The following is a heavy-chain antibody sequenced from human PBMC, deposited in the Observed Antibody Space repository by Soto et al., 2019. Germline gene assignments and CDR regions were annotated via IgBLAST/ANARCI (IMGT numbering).Heavy chain of an antibody. J-gene: IGHJ4*02. CDR2: INPSGGNT. Sequence: ASVKVSCKASGYTFTSYYMHWVRQAPGQGLEWIGIINPSGGNTSYAQKFQERVTMTRDTSTSTAYMELSSLRSEDTAVYYCAADSKYYYDSSGYNDYWGQGTLVTVSS. V-gene: IGHV1-46*01. D-gene: IGHD3-22*01. CDR1: GYTFTSYY. CDR3: AADSKYYYDSSGYNDY.